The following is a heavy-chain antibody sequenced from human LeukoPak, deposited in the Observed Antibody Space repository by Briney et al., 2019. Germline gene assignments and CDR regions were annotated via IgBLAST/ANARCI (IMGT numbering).Heavy chain of an antibody. V-gene: IGHV1-18*04. CDR2: ISAYNGNT. Sequence: ASVKVSCKASGYTFTSYGISWVRQAPGQGLEWMGWISAYNGNTNYAQKLQGRVTMTTDTSTSTAYMELRSLRSDDTAVYYCARDVNCDILTGYLTVHFDYWGQGTLVTVSS. D-gene: IGHD3-9*01. CDR3: ARDVNCDILTGYLTVHFDY. J-gene: IGHJ4*02. CDR1: GYTFTSYG.